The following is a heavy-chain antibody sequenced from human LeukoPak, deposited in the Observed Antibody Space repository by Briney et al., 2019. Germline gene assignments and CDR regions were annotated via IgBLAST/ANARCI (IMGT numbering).Heavy chain of an antibody. Sequence: AGGSLRLSCAASGFTFSDYYMSWIRQAPGKGLEWVANIKQDGSETYYADSVKGRFTIFRDNAKNSLYLQMDSLRVEDTAVYYCANGDGFDYWGQGTLVIVSS. CDR3: ANGDGFDY. CDR2: IKQDGSET. V-gene: IGHV3-7*01. D-gene: IGHD5-24*01. CDR1: GFTFSDYY. J-gene: IGHJ4*02.